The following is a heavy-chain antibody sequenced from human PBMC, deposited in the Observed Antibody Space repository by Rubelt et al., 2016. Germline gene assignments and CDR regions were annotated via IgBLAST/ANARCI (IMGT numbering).Heavy chain of an antibody. J-gene: IGHJ5*02. CDR2: IIPIFGTA. CDR1: GGTFSSYA. D-gene: IGHD3-3*01. V-gene: IGHV1-69*01. Sequence: QVQLVQSGAEVKKPGSSVKVSCKASGGTFSSYAISWVRQAPGQGLEWMGGIIPIFGTANYAQKFQGRVTIIADESTSTAYMELSSLRSEDTAVYYCATGGDFGVVIPNWFDPWGQGTLVTVSS. CDR3: ATGGDFGVVIPNWFDP.